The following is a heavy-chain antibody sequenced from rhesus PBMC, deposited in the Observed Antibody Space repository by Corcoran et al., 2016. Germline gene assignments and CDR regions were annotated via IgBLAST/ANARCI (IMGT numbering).Heavy chain of an antibody. V-gene: IGHV2-95*01. D-gene: IGHD4-29*01. CDR2: IYWNDNK. J-gene: IGHJ6*01. Sequence: QVTLKESGPALVKPTQTLTLTCALSGFSISTTGIGVGWSRQPPRKALEWLANIYWNDNKVYKPSLKSRLTISRDTSKNQVVLIMTNMDPVDTATYFCARITVTTTYSLDSWGQGVVVTVSS. CDR1: GFSISTTGIG. CDR3: ARITVTTTYSLDS.